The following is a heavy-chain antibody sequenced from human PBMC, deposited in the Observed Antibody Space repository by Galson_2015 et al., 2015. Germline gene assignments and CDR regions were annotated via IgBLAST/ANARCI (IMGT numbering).Heavy chain of an antibody. J-gene: IGHJ4*02. CDR1: GFIFSGYP. CDR3: ARDVGVYSFAY. D-gene: IGHD3-22*01. Sequence: SLRLSCAASGFIFSGYPMHWVRQAPGKRPEWVAVMSYYGTHEYYADSVKGRFTISRDNSTNTLYLQMNSLKTEDTAMYYCARDVGVYSFAYWGRGTLVTVSS. V-gene: IGHV3-30-3*01. CDR2: MSYYGTHE.